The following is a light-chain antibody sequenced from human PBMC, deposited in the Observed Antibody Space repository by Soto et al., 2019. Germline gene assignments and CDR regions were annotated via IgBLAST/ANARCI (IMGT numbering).Light chain of an antibody. J-gene: IGLJ3*02. CDR2: DVG. Sequence: QSALTQPASVSGSPGQSITISCTGTSSDVGGYNYVSWYQQYPAKAPQVMIYDVGRRPSGVPDRFSGSKSGNTASLTISGLQDEDEAVYFCCAYAGNKTVVFGGGTKLTVL. CDR1: SSDVGGYNY. CDR3: CAYAGNKTVV. V-gene: IGLV2-11*01.